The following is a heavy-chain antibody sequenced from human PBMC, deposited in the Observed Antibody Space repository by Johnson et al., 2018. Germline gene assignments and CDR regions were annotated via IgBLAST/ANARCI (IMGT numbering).Heavy chain of an antibody. Sequence: VQLVESGGGLVQPGGSXRLSCAASGFTFSSYWMSWARQAPGKGLEWVANINQDETKKYYVDSVTGRFTLARDNAKNSLYLQMNSLRAEDTAVYYGARPHWEDNIWGQGTMVTVSS. V-gene: IGHV3-7*01. D-gene: IGHD7-27*01. CDR3: ARPHWEDNI. CDR2: INQDETKK. J-gene: IGHJ3*02. CDR1: GFTFSSYW.